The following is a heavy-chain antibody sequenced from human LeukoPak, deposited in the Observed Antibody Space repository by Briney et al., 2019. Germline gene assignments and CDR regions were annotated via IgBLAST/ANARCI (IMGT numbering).Heavy chain of an antibody. D-gene: IGHD4-17*01. CDR2: MNPNSGNT. V-gene: IGHV1-8*03. CDR3: ARGHAHYGDYDY. CDR1: GYTFTSYD. J-gene: IGHJ4*02. Sequence: VSVKVSCKASGYTFTSYDINWVRQATGQGLEWMGWMNPNSGNTGYAQKFQGRVTITRNTSISTAYMELSSLRSEDTAVYYCARGHAHYGDYDYWGQGTLVTVSS.